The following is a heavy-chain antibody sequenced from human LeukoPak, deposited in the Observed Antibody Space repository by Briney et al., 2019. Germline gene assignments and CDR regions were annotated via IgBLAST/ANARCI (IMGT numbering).Heavy chain of an antibody. CDR1: GFTFSDYY. J-gene: IGHJ6*02. CDR2: ISSSGSTI. D-gene: IGHD1-1*01. Sequence: PGGSLRLSCAASGFTFSDYYMSWIRQAPGKGLEWVSYISSSGSTIYYADSVKGRFTIPRGNAKNSLYLQMNSLRAEDTAVYYCAGWGTPNYYYYGMDVWGQGTTVTVSS. CDR3: AGWGTPNYYYYGMDV. V-gene: IGHV3-11*01.